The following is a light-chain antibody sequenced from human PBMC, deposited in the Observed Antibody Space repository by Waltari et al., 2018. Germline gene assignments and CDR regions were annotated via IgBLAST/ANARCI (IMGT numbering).Light chain of an antibody. CDR2: DAS. CDR1: QDISSA. CDR3: QQFSNFPVIA. J-gene: IGKJ5*01. V-gene: IGKV1D-13*01. Sequence: AIQLTQSPSSLSAYVGARVTITCRASQDISSALAWYQQKPGDPPKPLIYDASSLQTGVPSRFSGSRSGTDFTLTISSLQSEDSANYYCQQFSNFPVIAFGQGTRLEIK.